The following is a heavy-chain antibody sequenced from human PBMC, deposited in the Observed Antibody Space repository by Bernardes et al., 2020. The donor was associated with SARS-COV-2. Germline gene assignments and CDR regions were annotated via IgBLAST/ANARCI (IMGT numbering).Heavy chain of an antibody. CDR1: GGSISSYY. D-gene: IGHD2-2*02. CDR2: IYYSGST. Sequence: SETLSLTCTVSGGSISSYYWSWIRQPPGKGLEWIGYIYYSGSTNYNPSLKSRVTISVDTSKNQFSLKLSSVTAADTAVYYCARHRKLVVPAAIPRVGYFQHWGQGTLVTVSS. J-gene: IGHJ1*01. CDR3: ARHRKLVVPAAIPRVGYFQH. V-gene: IGHV4-59*08.